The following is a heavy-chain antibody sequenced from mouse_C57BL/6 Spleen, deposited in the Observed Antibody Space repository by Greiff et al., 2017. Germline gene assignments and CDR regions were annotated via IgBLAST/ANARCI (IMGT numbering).Heavy chain of an antibody. J-gene: IGHJ4*01. CDR2: INPNNGGT. V-gene: IGHV1-18*01. CDR3: ARRRNYYGNYYAMDY. D-gene: IGHD1-1*01. Sequence: VQLQQSGPELVKPGASVKIPCKASGYTFTDYNMDWVKQSHGKSLEWIGDINPNNGGTIYNQKFKGKATLTVDKSSSTAYMELRSLTSEDTAVYYCARRRNYYGNYYAMDYWGQGTSVTVSS. CDR1: GYTFTDYN.